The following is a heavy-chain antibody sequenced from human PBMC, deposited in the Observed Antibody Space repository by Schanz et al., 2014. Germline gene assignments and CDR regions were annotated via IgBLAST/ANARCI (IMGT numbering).Heavy chain of an antibody. CDR2: LSEGGGGT. CDR1: GFIFRSFG. J-gene: IGHJ5*01. D-gene: IGHD2-15*01. CDR3: AKTPREYCNYDNCPNWFDS. Sequence: QGQLVESGGGVVQPGKSLRLSCATSGFIFRSFGIHWVRQAPGKGLEWVSALSEGGGGTHYADSVRGRFTISSDSSKNTLYLQMSSLRADDTAVYYCAKTPREYCNYDNCPNWFDSWGQGTLVTASS. V-gene: IGHV3-NL1*01.